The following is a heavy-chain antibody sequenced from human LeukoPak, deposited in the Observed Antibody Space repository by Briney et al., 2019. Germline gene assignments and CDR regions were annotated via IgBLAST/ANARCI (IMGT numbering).Heavy chain of an antibody. Sequence: GGSLRLSCAASGFHFCCHAMSWVPEARGKGLELVSAISGSGGSTYDADSVKGRFTIPRDNSKNTLYLQMSSLRAEDTAVYYCATSGTIFGVVIPYFDYWGQGTLVTVSS. CDR2: ISGSGGST. V-gene: IGHV3-23*01. CDR3: ATSGTIFGVVIPYFDY. D-gene: IGHD3-3*01. J-gene: IGHJ4*02. CDR1: GFHFCCHA.